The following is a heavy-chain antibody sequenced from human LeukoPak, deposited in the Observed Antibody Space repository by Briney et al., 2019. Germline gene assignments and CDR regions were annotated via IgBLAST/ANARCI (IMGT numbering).Heavy chain of an antibody. J-gene: IGHJ4*02. CDR1: GFTFDDYG. D-gene: IGHD6-13*01. CDR2: INWNGGST. V-gene: IGHV3-20*01. CDR3: ARVISRTPAAGIDY. Sequence: GGSLRLSCAASGFTFDDYGMSWVRQAPGKGLEWVSGINWNGGSTGYADSVKGRFTISRDNAKNSLYLQMNSLRAEDTAVYHCARVISRTPAAGIDYWGQGTLVTVSS.